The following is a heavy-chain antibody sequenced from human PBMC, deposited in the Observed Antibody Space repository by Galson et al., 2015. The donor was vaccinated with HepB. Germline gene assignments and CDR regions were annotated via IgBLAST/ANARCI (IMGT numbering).Heavy chain of an antibody. CDR1: GFTINSYW. CDR2: INSDGSST. V-gene: IGHV3-74*01. J-gene: IGHJ4*02. D-gene: IGHD1/OR15-1a*01. Sequence: SLRLSCAASGFTINSYWMNWVRQAPGKGLVWVSRINSDGSSTNYADSVKGRFTISRDNAKNTLYLQMNSLRTEDTAVYYCATDLTKYGISWNNYWGQRTLVTVSS. CDR3: ATDLTKYGISWNNY.